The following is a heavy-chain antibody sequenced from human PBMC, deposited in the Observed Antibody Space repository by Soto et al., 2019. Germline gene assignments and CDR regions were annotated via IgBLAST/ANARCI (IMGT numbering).Heavy chain of an antibody. V-gene: IGHV1-2*02. CDR3: ARDRYCSSTSCYGGYWYFDL. Sequence: QVQLVQSGAEVKKPGASVKVSCKASGYTFTGYYMHWVRQAPGQGLEWMGWINPNSGGTNYAQKFQGRVTMTRDTSISTAYMELSRLRSDDTAVYYGARDRYCSSTSCYGGYWYFDLWGRGTLVTVSS. J-gene: IGHJ2*01. D-gene: IGHD2-2*01. CDR1: GYTFTGYY. CDR2: INPNSGGT.